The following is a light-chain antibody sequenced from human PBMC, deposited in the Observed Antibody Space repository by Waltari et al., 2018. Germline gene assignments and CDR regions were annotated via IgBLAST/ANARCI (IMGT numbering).Light chain of an antibody. V-gene: IGKV3-11*01. Sequence: EIVLTQSPAILSFSPGERATLSCRARQSVGTYLAWYQQRPGQSPRLLIYDASYRATGIPARFSGSGSETDCTLTISSLQPEDFAVYYCQQRRNWPLTSGGGTSVQI. CDR1: QSVGTY. CDR3: QQRRNWPLT. J-gene: IGKJ4*01. CDR2: DAS.